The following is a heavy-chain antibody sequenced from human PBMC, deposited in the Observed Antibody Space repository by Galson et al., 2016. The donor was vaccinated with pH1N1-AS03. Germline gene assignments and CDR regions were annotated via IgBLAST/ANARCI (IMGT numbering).Heavy chain of an antibody. CDR1: GFRLSNHW. CDR2: IYPGDSDS. D-gene: IGHD6-19*01. V-gene: IGHV5-51*03. J-gene: IGHJ4*02. CDR3: AKLAVAGRWFFDY. Sequence: QSGAEVKKPGESLKISCEVSGFRLSNHWIGWVRQMPGKGLEWMGIIYPGDSDSRYSPSFQGHVTISADKSINTAYLQWTSLQASDTAMYYCAKLAVAGRWFFDYWGQGTLVTVS.